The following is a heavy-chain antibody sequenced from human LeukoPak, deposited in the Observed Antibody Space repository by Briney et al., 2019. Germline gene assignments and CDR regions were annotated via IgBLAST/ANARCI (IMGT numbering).Heavy chain of an antibody. D-gene: IGHD3-22*01. CDR3: TRTYYYDSSGYYYGRDAFDI. CDR2: ISPSGGST. J-gene: IGHJ3*02. CDR1: GYTFTTYY. Sequence: ASVKVSCKASGYTFTTYYIHWVRQAPGEGVEWRGIISPSGGSTSYAQKFQGRVTMTRDTSTSTVYMELSSLRSEDTAVYYCTRTYYYDSSGYYYGRDAFDIWGQGTMVTVSS. V-gene: IGHV1-46*01.